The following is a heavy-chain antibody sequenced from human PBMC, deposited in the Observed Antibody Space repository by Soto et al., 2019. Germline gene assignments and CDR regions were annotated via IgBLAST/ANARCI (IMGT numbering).Heavy chain of an antibody. CDR3: ARAGIAAAGISPHYGMDV. Sequence: EASVKVSCKASGYTFTSYYMHWVRQAPGQRLEWMGIINPSGGSTSYAQKFQGRVTMTRDTSTSTVYMELSSLRSEDTAVYYFARAGIAAAGISPHYGMDVWGQGTTVTVSS. CDR2: INPSGGST. J-gene: IGHJ6*02. V-gene: IGHV1-46*01. D-gene: IGHD6-13*01. CDR1: GYTFTSYY.